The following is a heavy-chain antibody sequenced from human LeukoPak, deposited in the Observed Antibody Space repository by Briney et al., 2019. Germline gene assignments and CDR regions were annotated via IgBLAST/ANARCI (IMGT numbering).Heavy chain of an antibody. Sequence: PGGSLRLSCAASGFSFSNYAMSWVRQAPGKRLEWVSAIGDSGTSTSYADSVKGRFTISRDNSKNTLYLQMNSLRAEDTAVYYCAKAHRATVTTVGHYFDYWGLGTLFTVSS. J-gene: IGHJ4*02. V-gene: IGHV3-23*01. CDR2: IGDSGTST. CDR1: GFSFSNYA. CDR3: AKAHRATVTTVGHYFDY. D-gene: IGHD4-11*01.